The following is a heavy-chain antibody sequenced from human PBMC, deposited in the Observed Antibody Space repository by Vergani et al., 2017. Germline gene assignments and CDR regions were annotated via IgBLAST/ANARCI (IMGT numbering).Heavy chain of an antibody. J-gene: IGHJ1*01. CDR2: INGYNANT. Sequence: QVQLVQSGDAMKKPGASVSVSCKASGYSFTTSGISWVRQAPGQGPEWMGWINGYNANTKYAQNFQGRVTMTADTSTSTAYMELRGLRTDDTAVDYCTGVPFGXYEKSGYYPEYSQQGSQGTLVTVSA. V-gene: IGHV1-18*01. CDR1: GYSFTTSG. D-gene: IGHD3-3*01. CDR3: TGVPFGXYEKSGYYPEYSQQ.